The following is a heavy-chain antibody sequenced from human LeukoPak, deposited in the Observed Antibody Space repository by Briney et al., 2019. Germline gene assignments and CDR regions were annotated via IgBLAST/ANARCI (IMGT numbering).Heavy chain of an antibody. V-gene: IGHV3-23*01. CDR2: ISGSGGST. D-gene: IGHD3-22*01. J-gene: IGHJ4*02. CDR1: GFTFSSYA. Sequence: GGSLRLSCAASGFTFSSYAMSWVRQAPGKGLEWVSAISGSGGSTYYADSVKGRFTISRDNSKDTLYLQMNSLRAEDTAVYYCARKTDSSGSGDYWGQGTLVTVSS. CDR3: ARKTDSSGSGDY.